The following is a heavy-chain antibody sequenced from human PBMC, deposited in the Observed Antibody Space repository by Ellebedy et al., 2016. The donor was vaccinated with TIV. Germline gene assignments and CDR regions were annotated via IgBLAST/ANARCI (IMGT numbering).Heavy chain of an antibody. CDR3: AHTWSRPCSNGVCFRGRSFSEFDS. D-gene: IGHD2-8*01. J-gene: IGHJ4*02. CDR1: GFSLITSGEG. Sequence: SGPTLVKPTQTLTLTCTFSGFSLITSGEGVGWIRQPPGQALEWLALVYWNDTKRYSPSRKSRLTITKDPSKNQVVLTMTNMDPVDTATYYCAHTWSRPCSNGVCFRGRSFSEFDSWGQGALVTVSS. CDR2: VYWNDTK. V-gene: IGHV2-5*01.